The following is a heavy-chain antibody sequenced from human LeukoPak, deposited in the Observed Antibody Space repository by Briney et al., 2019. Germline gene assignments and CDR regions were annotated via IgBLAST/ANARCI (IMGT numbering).Heavy chain of an antibody. D-gene: IGHD2-15*01. J-gene: IGHJ6*03. Sequence: GGSLRLSCAASGFTFSSYAMSWVRQAPGKGLEWVANIKQDGSEKYYVDSVKGRFTISRDNAKNSLYLQMNSLRAEDTAVYYCARVARGYCSGGSCYGPYYYYYMDVWGKGTTVTVSS. CDR1: GFTFSSYA. V-gene: IGHV3-7*01. CDR3: ARVARGYCSGGSCYGPYYYYYMDV. CDR2: IKQDGSEK.